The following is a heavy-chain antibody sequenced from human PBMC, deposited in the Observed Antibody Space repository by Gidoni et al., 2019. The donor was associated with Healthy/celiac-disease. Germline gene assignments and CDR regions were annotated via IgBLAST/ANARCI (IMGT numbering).Heavy chain of an antibody. J-gene: IGHJ4*02. Sequence: QVQLQQWGAGLLKPSETLSLTCAVYGGAFSGHYWIWIRPPPGKGLEWIGEIDHSGSTNYNPTLKSRVTISVDTSKNQFSPKLSSVTAADTAVYYCARGRQYYYDSSCYYYRKSFDYWGPGTLVTVSS. CDR2: IDHSGST. CDR3: ARGRQYYYDSSCYYYRKSFDY. V-gene: IGHV4-34*01. CDR1: GGAFSGHY. D-gene: IGHD3-22*01.